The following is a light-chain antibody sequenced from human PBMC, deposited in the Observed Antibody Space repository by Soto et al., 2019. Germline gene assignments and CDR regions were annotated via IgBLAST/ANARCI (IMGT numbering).Light chain of an antibody. CDR3: QQRSNWPGT. V-gene: IGKV3-11*01. CDR2: DAS. CDR1: QSVRSS. J-gene: IGKJ1*01. Sequence: DIVLTQSPAPLSLSPGERATLSCMASQSVRSSLAWYQQQPGQAPRLLIFDASNRATGIPPRFSGSGSGTDCTLTINSLEPEDVVVYYCQQRSNWPGTFGQGTKVDIK.